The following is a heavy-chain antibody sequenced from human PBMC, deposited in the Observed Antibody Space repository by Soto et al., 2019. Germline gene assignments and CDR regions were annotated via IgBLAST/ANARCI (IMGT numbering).Heavy chain of an antibody. CDR2: INPNSGGT. CDR1: GYTFTGYY. J-gene: IGHJ6*02. V-gene: IGHV1-2*04. CDR3: ARDLRDFWSGYLTQHVFATHGYAMDV. Sequence: QVQLVQSGAEVKKPGASVKVSCKASGYTFTGYYMHWVRQAPGQGLEWMGWINPNSGGTNYAQKFQGWVTMTRDTSISPAYMELSRLRSDDTAVYYCARDLRDFWSGYLTQHVFATHGYAMDVWGQGTTVTFSS. D-gene: IGHD3-3*01.